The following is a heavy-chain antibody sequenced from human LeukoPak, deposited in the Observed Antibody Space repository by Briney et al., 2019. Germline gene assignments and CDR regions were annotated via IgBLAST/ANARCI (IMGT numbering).Heavy chain of an antibody. Sequence: ASVKVSCKASGYTFTSYGISWVRQAPGQGLERMGWISAYNGNTNYAQKLQGRVTMTTDTSTSTVYMELSSLRSEDTAVYYRARDYGGLEAFDIWGQGTMVTVSS. J-gene: IGHJ3*02. CDR3: ARDYGGLEAFDI. CDR1: GYTFTSYG. V-gene: IGHV1-18*01. CDR2: ISAYNGNT. D-gene: IGHD4-23*01.